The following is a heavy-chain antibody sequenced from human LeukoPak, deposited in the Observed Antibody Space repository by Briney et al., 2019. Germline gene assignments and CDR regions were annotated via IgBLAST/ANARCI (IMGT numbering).Heavy chain of an antibody. CDR2: ISISSSYI. D-gene: IGHD2-2*01. V-gene: IGHV3-21*01. J-gene: IGHJ6*02. CDR1: GFTFSSYS. CDR3: ASQPQYQLLPYYYYGMDV. Sequence: GGSLRLSCAASGFTFSSYSMNWVRQAPGKGLDLVSSISISSSYIYYADSVKGRFTISRDNAKNSLYLQMNSLRAEDTAVYYCASQPQYQLLPYYYYGMDVWGQGTTVTVSS.